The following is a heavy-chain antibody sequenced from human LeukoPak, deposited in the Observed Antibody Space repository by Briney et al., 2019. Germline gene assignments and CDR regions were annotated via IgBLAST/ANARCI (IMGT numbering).Heavy chain of an antibody. D-gene: IGHD6-13*01. CDR3: AREMDSSSWYSGAFDY. CDR1: GFTFSSYA. CDR2: ISGSGGST. V-gene: IGHV3-23*01. J-gene: IGHJ4*02. Sequence: PGGSLRLSCAASGFTFSSYAMSWVRQAPGKGLEWVSAISGSGGSTYYADSVKGRFTISRDNSKNTLYLQMNSLRAEDTAVYYCAREMDSSSWYSGAFDYWGQGTLVTVSS.